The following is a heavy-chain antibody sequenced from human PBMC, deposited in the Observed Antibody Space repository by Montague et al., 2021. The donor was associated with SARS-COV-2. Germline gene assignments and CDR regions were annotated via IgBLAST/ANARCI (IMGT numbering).Heavy chain of an antibody. CDR3: RVGNYYDSISDY. J-gene: IGHJ4*02. D-gene: IGHD3-22*01. V-gene: IGHV3-23*01. CDR1: GFTFSSYA. CDR2: ISGSGGST. Sequence: SRRLSCAVSGFTFSSYAMSWVRQAPGKGLEWVSAISGSGGSTYYADSVKGRFTISRDNSKNTLYLQMNSLRAEDTAVYYCRVGNYYDSISDYWGQGTLVTVSS.